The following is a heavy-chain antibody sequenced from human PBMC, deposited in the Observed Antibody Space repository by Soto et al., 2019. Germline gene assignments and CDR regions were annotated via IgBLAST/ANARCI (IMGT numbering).Heavy chain of an antibody. CDR3: STNGTSWFAS. CDR2: ISVFNGYA. V-gene: IGHV1-18*01. Sequence: QVQLVQSGPELKKPGASVKVSCKTSGYSFYNSGISWVRQAPGQGLEWMGWISVFNGYAHYAQKFQGRVSMTADTLTSTAYMELRGLRSDDTAMYYCSTNGTSWFASWGQGTPVTVSS. CDR1: GYSFYNSG. D-gene: IGHD1-1*01. J-gene: IGHJ5*01.